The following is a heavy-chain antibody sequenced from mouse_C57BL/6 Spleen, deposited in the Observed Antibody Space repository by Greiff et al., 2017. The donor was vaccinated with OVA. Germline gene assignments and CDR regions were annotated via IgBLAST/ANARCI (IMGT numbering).Heavy chain of an antibody. V-gene: IGHV5-4*01. CDR1: GFTFSSYS. CDR2: ISDGGSYT. Sequence: EVQGVESGGGLVKPGGSLKLSCAASGFTFSSYSMSWVRQTPENRLEWVATISDGGSYTYYPDNVKGRFSISRDNAKNNLYLQMSNLKSEDTAMYYWARDSITTGPMDYWGKGTSVTVAS. D-gene: IGHD1-2*01. CDR3: ARDSITTGPMDY. J-gene: IGHJ4*01.